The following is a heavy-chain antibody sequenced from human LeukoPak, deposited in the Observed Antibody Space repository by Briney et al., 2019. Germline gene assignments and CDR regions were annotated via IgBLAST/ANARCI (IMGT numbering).Heavy chain of an antibody. CDR2: ISTSGSST. CDR1: GFTVSNHF. J-gene: IGHJ4*02. D-gene: IGHD4-17*01. Sequence: GGSLRLSCAASGFTVSNHFMSWVRQAPGKGLEWVSSISTSGSSTFYADSMKGRFTISRDNAKSSLYLQMSSLRAEDTAVYYCAREPGNNGDLDYWGQGTLVTVSS. V-gene: IGHV3-21*01. CDR3: AREPGNNGDLDY.